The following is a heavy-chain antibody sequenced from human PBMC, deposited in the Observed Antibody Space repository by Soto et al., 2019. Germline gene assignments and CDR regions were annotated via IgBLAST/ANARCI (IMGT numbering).Heavy chain of an antibody. CDR2: TAVTGAM. CDR1: GEAVGSGQSY. CDR3: ARGRADSAGSSFGRRMDV. Sequence: QVQLQESGPGLVKPSETLSLLCFVSGEAVGSGQSYWNWVRQAPGKGLEWIGHTAVTGAMKNSASLQSRVTMSVDPSKNQISLTLTSVTAADSATYFCARGRADSAGSSFGRRMDVWGQGTTVTVAS. J-gene: IGHJ6*02. V-gene: IGHV4-61*01. D-gene: IGHD3-10*01.